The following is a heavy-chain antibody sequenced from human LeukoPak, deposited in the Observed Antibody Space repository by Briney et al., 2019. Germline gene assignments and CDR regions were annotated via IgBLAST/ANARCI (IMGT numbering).Heavy chain of an antibody. V-gene: IGHV4-59*08. CDR2: IYYSGST. J-gene: IGHJ3*02. Sequence: SETLSLTCTVSGGSISTYYWTWIRQPPGKGLEWIGYIYYSGSTNYNPSLKSRVTISVDTSKNQFSLRLISVTAADTAVYYCVRPSSGWIDAFDIWGQGTMVTVSS. CDR1: GGSISTYY. CDR3: VRPSSGWIDAFDI. D-gene: IGHD6-19*01.